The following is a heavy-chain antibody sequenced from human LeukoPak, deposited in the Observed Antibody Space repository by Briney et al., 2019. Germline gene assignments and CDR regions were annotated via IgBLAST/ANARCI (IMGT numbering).Heavy chain of an antibody. Sequence: PSQTLSLSCTVSGGSISSAGYYWSWIRQPAVKGLEWIGRIYTSGSTNYNPSLKSRVTISIDTSRNQFPLKLSSVTAADTAVYYCARVRGVTDWFDPWGQGTLVTVSS. CDR3: ARVRGVTDWFDP. CDR1: GGSISSAGYY. CDR2: IYTSGST. D-gene: IGHD2-21*02. V-gene: IGHV4-61*02. J-gene: IGHJ5*02.